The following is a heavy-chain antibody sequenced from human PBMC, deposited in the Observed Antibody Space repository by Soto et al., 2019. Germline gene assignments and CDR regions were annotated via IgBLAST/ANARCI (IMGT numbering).Heavy chain of an antibody. V-gene: IGHV5-51*01. CDR1: GYSFTSYW. CDR3: ARPTVTNDAFDV. CDR2: IYPSGSDT. Sequence: GESLKISCKASGYSFTSYWIGWVRQMPGKGLEWMGIIYPSGSDTRYSPSFLGQVTISVDKSISTAYLQWSSLKASDTAMYYCARPTVTNDAFDVWGQGTMVTVSS. J-gene: IGHJ3*01. D-gene: IGHD4-17*01.